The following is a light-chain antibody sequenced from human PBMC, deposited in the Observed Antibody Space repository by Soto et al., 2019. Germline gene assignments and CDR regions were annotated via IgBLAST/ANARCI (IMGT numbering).Light chain of an antibody. CDR2: EVS. J-gene: IGLJ2*01. CDR3: CSYAGSSTFFVV. V-gene: IGLV2-23*02. Sequence: QSVLTQPASVSGSPGQAITISCTGTSSDVGSYNLVSWYQQHPGKAPKLMIYEVSKRLSGVSNRFSGSKSGNTASLTISGLQAEDEADYYCCSYAGSSTFFVVFGGGTKLTVL. CDR1: SSDVGSYNL.